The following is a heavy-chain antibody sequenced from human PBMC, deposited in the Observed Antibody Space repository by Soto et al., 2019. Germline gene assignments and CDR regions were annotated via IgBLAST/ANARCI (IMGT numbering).Heavy chain of an antibody. CDR3: AKLRDFVVLPAGILDY. CDR2: ISGGGDTT. CDR1: GFTFSSYG. V-gene: IGHV3-23*01. J-gene: IGHJ4*02. D-gene: IGHD2-8*01. Sequence: GGSLRLSCAASGFTFSSYGISWIRLSPGKGLEWVSVISGGGDTTYYTPSVKGRFTISRDDFRNTLYLQMNSRRTEDTAIFYCAKLRDFVVLPAGILDYWGPGTLVTVSS.